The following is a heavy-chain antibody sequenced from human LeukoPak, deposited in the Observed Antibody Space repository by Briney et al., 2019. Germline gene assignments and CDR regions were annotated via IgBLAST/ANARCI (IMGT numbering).Heavy chain of an antibody. Sequence: SETLSLTCTVSSGSISTSNYYWGWVRQPPGKALEWIGNIFYTGSTYYSPSLKSRVTISLDTSRNQFSLRLNSVTAADTAVYYCARVGDDYGDYGGGNDAFDIWGQGTMVTVSS. CDR2: IFYTGST. V-gene: IGHV4-39*07. CDR1: SGSISTSNYY. CDR3: ARVGDDYGDYGGGNDAFDI. D-gene: IGHD4-17*01. J-gene: IGHJ3*02.